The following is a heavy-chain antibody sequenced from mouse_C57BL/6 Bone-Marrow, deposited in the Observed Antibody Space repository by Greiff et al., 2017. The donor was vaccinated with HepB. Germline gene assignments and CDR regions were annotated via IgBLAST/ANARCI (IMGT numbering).Heavy chain of an antibody. Sequence: EVQVVESGGDLVKPGGSLKLSCAASGFTFRSYGMSWVRQTPDKRLEWVATISSGGSYTSYPDSVKGRFTISRDNAKNTLYLQMSSLKSEDTAMYYCARQANWEGFAYWGQGTLVTVSA. V-gene: IGHV5-6*01. CDR1: GFTFRSYG. J-gene: IGHJ3*01. D-gene: IGHD4-1*02. CDR3: ARQANWEGFAY. CDR2: ISSGGSYT.